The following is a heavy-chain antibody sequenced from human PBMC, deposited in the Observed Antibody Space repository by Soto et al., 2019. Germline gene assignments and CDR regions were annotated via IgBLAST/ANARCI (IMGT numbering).Heavy chain of an antibody. CDR1: GFTFTDYG. CDR3: ARDTAATFDY. V-gene: IGHV3-33*08. D-gene: IGHD2-2*01. Sequence: PVGSLRLSCAASGFTFTDYGMHWIRQAPGKGLEWVAVISYDGSNIYYGDSVKGRFTISRDNSKNTLYLQMNSLRAEDTAVYYCARDTAATFDYWGQGTLVTVSS. J-gene: IGHJ4*02. CDR2: ISYDGSNI.